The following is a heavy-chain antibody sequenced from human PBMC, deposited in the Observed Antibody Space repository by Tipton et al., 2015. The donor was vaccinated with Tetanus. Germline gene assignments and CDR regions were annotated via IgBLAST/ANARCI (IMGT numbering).Heavy chain of an antibody. CDR2: ISSSGATI. Sequence: GSLRLSCAASGFTLSDYYMSWIRQAPGKGLEWLSYISSSGATINYADSVKGRFTLSRDTAKNSLYLLMDSLRADDTAVYYCVRGARGWVMYYHFDSWGQGTHVAVSS. D-gene: IGHD2-8*01. V-gene: IGHV3-11*01. CDR1: GFTLSDYY. J-gene: IGHJ4*02. CDR3: VRGARGWVMYYHFDS.